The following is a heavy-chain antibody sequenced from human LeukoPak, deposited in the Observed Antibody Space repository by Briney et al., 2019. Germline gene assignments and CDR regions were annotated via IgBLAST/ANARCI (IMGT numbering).Heavy chain of an antibody. J-gene: IGHJ4*02. Sequence: PSETLSLTCAVYGGSFSGYYWSWIRQPPGKGLKWIGEINHSGSTNYNPSLKSRVTISVDTSKNQFSLKLSSVTAADTAVYYCARGPRRIAVAGGLLIGYWGQGTLVTVSS. CDR2: INHSGST. D-gene: IGHD6-19*01. V-gene: IGHV4-34*01. CDR1: GGSFSGYY. CDR3: ARGPRRIAVAGGLLIGY.